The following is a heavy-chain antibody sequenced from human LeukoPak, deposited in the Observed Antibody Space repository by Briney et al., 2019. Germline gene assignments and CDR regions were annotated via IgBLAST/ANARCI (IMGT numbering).Heavy chain of an antibody. CDR3: ARRIDRGWGSMFDP. Sequence: GASVKVSCKASGYTFTTYDINWVRQATGQGLEWMGWMNPNSGNTGYAQKFQGRVTITRNTSISTAYMELSSLRSEDTAVYYCARRIDRGWGSMFDPWGQGTLVTVSS. D-gene: IGHD3-16*01. CDR1: GYTFTTYD. J-gene: IGHJ5*02. CDR2: MNPNSGNT. V-gene: IGHV1-8*03.